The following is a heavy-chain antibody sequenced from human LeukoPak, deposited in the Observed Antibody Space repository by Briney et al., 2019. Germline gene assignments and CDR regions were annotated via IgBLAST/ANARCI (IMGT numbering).Heavy chain of an antibody. CDR2: ITISGGTT. J-gene: IGHJ4*02. CDR3: AKDPGTDYRYFDY. CDR1: GFTFSSYA. Sequence: GGYLRLSCAASGFTFSSYAMGWVRQTPGKGLEWVSDITISGGTTHFYSDSAKGRFTISRDNAKNSLYLQMNSLRAEDTALYYCAKDPGTDYRYFDYWGQGTLVTVSS. D-gene: IGHD4-11*01. V-gene: IGHV3-23*01.